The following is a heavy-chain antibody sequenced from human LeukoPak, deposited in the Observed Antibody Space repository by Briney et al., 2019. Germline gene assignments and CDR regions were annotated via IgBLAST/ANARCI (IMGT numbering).Heavy chain of an antibody. Sequence: ASVKVSCKASGGTFSSYAISWVRQAPGQGLDWMGGIIPILGTANYAQKFQGRVTITADKSTSTAYMELSSLRSEDTAVYYCASWYCSGGSCYSVFDYWGQGTLVTVSS. D-gene: IGHD2-15*01. CDR1: GGTFSSYA. V-gene: IGHV1-69*10. J-gene: IGHJ4*02. CDR3: ASWYCSGGSCYSVFDY. CDR2: IIPILGTA.